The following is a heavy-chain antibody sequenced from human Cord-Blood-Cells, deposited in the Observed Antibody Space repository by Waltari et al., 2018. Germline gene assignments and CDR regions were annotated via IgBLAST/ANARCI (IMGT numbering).Heavy chain of an antibody. CDR1: GGSFSGYY. CDR3: ASERGSGSYLNWFDP. Sequence: QVQLQQWGAGLLKPSETLSLTCAVYGGSFSGYYWSWICQPPGKGLEWIGEINQSGSTNYNPSLKSRVTISVDTSKNQFSLKLSSVTAADTAVYYCASERGSGSYLNWFDPWGQGTLVTVSS. D-gene: IGHD3-10*01. J-gene: IGHJ5*02. V-gene: IGHV4-34*01. CDR2: INQSGST.